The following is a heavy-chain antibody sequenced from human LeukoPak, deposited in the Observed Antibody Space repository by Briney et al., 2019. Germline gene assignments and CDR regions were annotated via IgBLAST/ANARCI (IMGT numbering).Heavy chain of an antibody. Sequence: ASVKVSCKASGYTFTGYYMHWVRQAPGQGLEWMGWINPNSGGTNYAQKFQGRVTMTRDTSISTAYMELRSLRSDDTAVYYCARTAEMATITGHYYYYMDVWGKGTTVTISS. D-gene: IGHD5-24*01. V-gene: IGHV1-2*02. CDR3: ARTAEMATITGHYYYYMDV. CDR2: INPNSGGT. CDR1: GYTFTGYY. J-gene: IGHJ6*03.